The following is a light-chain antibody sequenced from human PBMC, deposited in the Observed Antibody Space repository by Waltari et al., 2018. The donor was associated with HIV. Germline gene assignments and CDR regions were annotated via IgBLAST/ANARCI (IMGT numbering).Light chain of an antibody. CDR1: RRDVGSYKL. CDR3: CSYAGSGDV. Sequence: QSALTQPASVSGSPGQSITISCTGTRRDVGSYKLVSWYQQHPGKAPKLMIYEVSKRPSGVSNRFSGSKSGNTASLTISGLQAEDEADYYCCSYAGSGDVFGTGTKVTVL. J-gene: IGLJ1*01. V-gene: IGLV2-23*02. CDR2: EVS.